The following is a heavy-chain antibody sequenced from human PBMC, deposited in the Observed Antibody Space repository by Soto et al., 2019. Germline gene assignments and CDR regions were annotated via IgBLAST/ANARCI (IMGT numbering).Heavy chain of an antibody. D-gene: IGHD3-3*01. CDR3: AKAGYYDFWSGYSLPPYYFSGMDV. CDR1: GFTFSSYS. J-gene: IGHJ6*02. V-gene: IGHV3-48*01. CDR2: ISRSSSTAI. Sequence: ASLRLSCAASGFTFSSYSMNWVRQAPGRGLEWVSYISRSSSTAIYYADSVKGRFTISRDDCKNTLYLPMNSLRAEDTAVYYCAKAGYYDFWSGYSLPPYYFSGMDVWGQGTTVTVSS.